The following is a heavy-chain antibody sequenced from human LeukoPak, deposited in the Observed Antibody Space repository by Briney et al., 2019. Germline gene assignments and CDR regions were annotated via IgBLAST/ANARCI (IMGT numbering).Heavy chain of an antibody. D-gene: IGHD4-17*01. V-gene: IGHV1-2*02. Sequence: EASVKVSCKASGYXFTGYYIHWVRQAPGQGLEWMGWINPNSGGTNYAQKFQGRVTMTRDTSISTAYMELSRLRSDDTAVYYCARPHDYGDYGLDYWGQGTLVTVSS. CDR2: INPNSGGT. CDR1: GYXFTGYY. J-gene: IGHJ4*02. CDR3: ARPHDYGDYGLDY.